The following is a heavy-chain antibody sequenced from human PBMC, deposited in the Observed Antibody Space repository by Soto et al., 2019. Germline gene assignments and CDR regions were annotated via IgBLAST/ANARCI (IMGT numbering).Heavy chain of an antibody. J-gene: IGHJ4*02. CDR3: ARFSRGGTSPAYYFDY. CDR2: IYPGDSDT. CDR1: GYTFSNYW. Sequence: GESLKISCKGSGYTFSNYWIAWVRQMSGKGLEWMGSIYPGDSDTRYSPSFRGQVTISADKSISTAYLQWSSLKASDSAMFYCARFSRGGTSPAYYFDYWGQGALVTVSS. V-gene: IGHV5-51*01.